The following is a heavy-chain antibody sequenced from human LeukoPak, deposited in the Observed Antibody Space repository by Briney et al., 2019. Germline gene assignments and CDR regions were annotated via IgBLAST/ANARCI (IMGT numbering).Heavy chain of an antibody. J-gene: IGHJ6*02. CDR3: ARDRNAPYYDFWSGYYGYYYYYGMDV. V-gene: IGHV3-11*04. CDR2: LSRTGSTI. D-gene: IGHD3-3*01. CDR1: GFTFSDYY. Sequence: GGSLRLSCAASGFTFSDYYMSWIRQAPAKGLEWVSYLSRTGSTIYYADSVKGRFTISRDNSKNTLYLQMNSLRAEDTAVYYCARDRNAPYYDFWSGYYGYYYYYGMDVWGQGTTVTVSS.